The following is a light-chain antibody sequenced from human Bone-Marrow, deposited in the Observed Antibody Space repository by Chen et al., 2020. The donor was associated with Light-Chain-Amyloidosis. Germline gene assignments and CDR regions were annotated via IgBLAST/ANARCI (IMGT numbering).Light chain of an antibody. V-gene: IGLV6-57*03. Sequence: NFMLTQPHSVSASPGKTVIISCTRSGGSIASNYVQWYQQRPGSAPTTVIYDDNQRPSGVPDRFSGAIDSSSNSASLTISGLKTEDEADYYCQSYDSTNRVFGGGTKLTVL. CDR3: QSYDSTNRV. CDR2: DDN. J-gene: IGLJ3*02. CDR1: GGSIASNY.